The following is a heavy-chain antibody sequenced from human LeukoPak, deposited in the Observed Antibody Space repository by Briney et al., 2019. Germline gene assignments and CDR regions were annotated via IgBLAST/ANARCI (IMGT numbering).Heavy chain of an antibody. D-gene: IGHD6-19*01. V-gene: IGHV3-30*18. CDR1: GWTFSSYG. J-gene: IGHJ3*02. CDR3: AKGVYSSPFSAFDM. Sequence: GGSLRLSCAASGWTFSSYGMHWVRQAPGKGLEWVAIISYDGSNKFHADSVKGRFTISRDNSKNTLYLQMNRLRAEDTAVYYCAKGVYSSPFSAFDMWGQGTMFTVSS. CDR2: ISYDGSNK.